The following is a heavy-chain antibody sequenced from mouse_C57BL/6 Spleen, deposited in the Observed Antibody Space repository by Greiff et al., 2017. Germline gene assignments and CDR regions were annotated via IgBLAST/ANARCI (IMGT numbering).Heavy chain of an antibody. CDR3: ARRGGYSNEYAMDY. V-gene: IGHV1-82*01. CDR2: IYPGDGDT. J-gene: IGHJ4*01. CDR1: GYAFSSSW. D-gene: IGHD2-5*01. Sequence: QVQLQQSGPELVKPGASVKISCKASGYAFSSSWMNWVKQRPGKGLEWIGRIYPGDGDTNYNGKFKGKATLTADKSSSTAYMQLSSLTSEDSAVYFGARRGGYSNEYAMDYWGPGTSVTVSS.